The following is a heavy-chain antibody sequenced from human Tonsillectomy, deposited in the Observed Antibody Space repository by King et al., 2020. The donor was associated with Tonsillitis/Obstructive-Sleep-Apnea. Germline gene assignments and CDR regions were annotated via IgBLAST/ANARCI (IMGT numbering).Heavy chain of an antibody. CDR1: GGSISSYY. Sequence: VQLQESGPGLVKPSETLSLTCTVSGGSISSYYWSWIRQPPGKGLEWIGYIYYSGSTNYNPSLKSRVTISVDTSKNQFSLKLSSVPAADTAVYYCARRHYDFWSGYYHNWFDPWGQGTLVTVSS. CDR2: IYYSGST. J-gene: IGHJ5*02. V-gene: IGHV4-59*08. CDR3: ARRHYDFWSGYYHNWFDP. D-gene: IGHD3-3*01.